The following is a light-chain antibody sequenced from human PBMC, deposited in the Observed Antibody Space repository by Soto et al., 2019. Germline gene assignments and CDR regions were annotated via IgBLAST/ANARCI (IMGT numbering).Light chain of an antibody. CDR3: QQYNSFPLT. V-gene: IGKV3-20*01. Sequence: EIVLTQSPGTLSLSPGERATLSCRASQSVSSSYLAWYQQKPGQAPRLLIYGASSRATGIPDRFSGSGSGTEFTLTISSLQPDDSATYHCQQYNSFPLTFGPGTKVDIK. CDR2: GAS. J-gene: IGKJ3*01. CDR1: QSVSSSY.